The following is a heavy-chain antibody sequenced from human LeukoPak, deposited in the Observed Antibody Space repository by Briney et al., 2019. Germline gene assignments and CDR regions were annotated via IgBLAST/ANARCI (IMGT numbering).Heavy chain of an antibody. Sequence: GGSLRLSCAASGFTFSSYSMNWVRQAPGKGLEWVSSISSSSSYIYYADSVKGRFTISRDNAKNSLYLQMNSLRAEDTAVYYCARDRGYCSSTSCYFGGGYFDYWGQGTLGTVSS. D-gene: IGHD2-2*01. J-gene: IGHJ4*02. CDR3: ARDRGYCSSTSCYFGGGYFDY. CDR2: ISSSSSYI. V-gene: IGHV3-21*01. CDR1: GFTFSSYS.